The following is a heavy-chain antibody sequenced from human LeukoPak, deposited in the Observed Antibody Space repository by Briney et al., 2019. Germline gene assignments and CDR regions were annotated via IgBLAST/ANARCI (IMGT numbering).Heavy chain of an antibody. V-gene: IGHV3-9*01. Sequence: PGRSLRLSCAASGFTFDDYGMHWVRQAPGKGLEWVSGISWNSGSIGYADSVKGRFTISRDNAKNSLYLQMNSLRAEDTALYYCAKGRSWYYFDYWGQGTLVTVSS. D-gene: IGHD6-13*01. CDR3: AKGRSWYYFDY. CDR1: GFTFDDYG. J-gene: IGHJ4*02. CDR2: ISWNSGSI.